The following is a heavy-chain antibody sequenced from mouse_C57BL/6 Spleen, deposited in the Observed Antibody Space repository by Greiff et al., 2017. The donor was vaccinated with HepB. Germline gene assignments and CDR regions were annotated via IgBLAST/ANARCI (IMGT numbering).Heavy chain of an antibody. CDR1: GYSITSGYY. CDR3: ARDHYDYEFAY. CDR2: ISYDGSN. D-gene: IGHD2-4*01. J-gene: IGHJ3*01. V-gene: IGHV3-6*01. Sequence: VQLQQSGPGLVKPSQSLSLTCSVTGYSITSGYYWNWIRQFPGNKLEWMGYISYDGSNNYNPSLTNRISITRDTSKNQFFLKLNSVTTEDTATYYCARDHYDYEFAYWGQGTLVTVSA.